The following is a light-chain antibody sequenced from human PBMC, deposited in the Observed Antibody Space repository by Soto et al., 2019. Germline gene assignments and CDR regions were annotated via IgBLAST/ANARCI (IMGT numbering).Light chain of an antibody. CDR2: GAS. CDR1: QSVSSN. Sequence: EIVMTQSPATLSVSPGERATLSCRASQSVSSNLAWYQQSPGQPPRLLIYGASTRATGIPARFSGSGSGTEFTLTISSLQSEDFAVYYCQQYNNWPRTFGQGTKVDIK. CDR3: QQYNNWPRT. J-gene: IGKJ1*01. V-gene: IGKV3-15*01.